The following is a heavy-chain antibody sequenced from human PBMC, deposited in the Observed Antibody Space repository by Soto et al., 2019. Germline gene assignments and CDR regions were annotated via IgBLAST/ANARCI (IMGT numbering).Heavy chain of an antibody. D-gene: IGHD3-10*01. Sequence: QVQLVQSGAEVKRPWSSVKVSCKASGDTFTFYSINWVRQAPGLGLEWMGRINPILSMSNYAKRFQGRVTMTAEKSTSTAYMEISRLRSEDTATYYCASSYGSGYRAFDYWGQGALGTVS. CDR1: GDTFTFYS. V-gene: IGHV1-69*02. CDR3: ASSYGSGYRAFDY. J-gene: IGHJ4*02. CDR2: INPILSMS.